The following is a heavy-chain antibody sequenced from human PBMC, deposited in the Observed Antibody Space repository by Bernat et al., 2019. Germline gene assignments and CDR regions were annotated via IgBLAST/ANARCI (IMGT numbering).Heavy chain of an antibody. CDR2: IDWDDDK. CDR3: ARISSGWYELDY. Sequence: QVTLRESGPALVKPTQTLTLTCTFSGFSLSTSGMCVSWIRQPPGKALEWLARIDWDDDKYYSTSLKTRLTISKDTSKNQVVLTMTNMDPVDTATYYCARISSGWYELDYWGQGNLVTVSS. CDR1: GFSLSTSGMC. D-gene: IGHD6-19*01. V-gene: IGHV2-70*15. J-gene: IGHJ4*02.